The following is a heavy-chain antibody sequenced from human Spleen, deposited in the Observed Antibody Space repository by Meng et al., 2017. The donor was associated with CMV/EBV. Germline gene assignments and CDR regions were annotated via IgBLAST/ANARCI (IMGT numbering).Heavy chain of an antibody. V-gene: IGHV1-69*05. CDR1: TCSSDA. J-gene: IGHJ4*02. Sequence: TCSSDAISWVRQAPGQGLEWMGGIIPIFGTANYEQKCQGRGTITTDESTSTAYMELSSLRSEDTAVYYCARGLRYCSSTSCSLFDYWGQGTLVTVSS. CDR2: IIPIFGTA. CDR3: ARGLRYCSSTSCSLFDY. D-gene: IGHD2-2*01.